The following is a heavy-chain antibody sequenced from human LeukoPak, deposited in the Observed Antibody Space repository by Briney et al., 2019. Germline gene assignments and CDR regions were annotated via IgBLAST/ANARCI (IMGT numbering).Heavy chain of an antibody. CDR1: GASISNYY. CDR3: ARGIWEMATIPYWYFDI. Sequence: SETLSLTCTVSGASISNYYWSWIRQPAGKGLEWTGRISTSGSTNYNPSLNSRVTMSVDTSKNQFSLKLTSVTAADTALYYCARGIWEMATIPYWYFDIWGRGTLVTVSS. J-gene: IGHJ2*01. D-gene: IGHD5-24*01. V-gene: IGHV4-4*07. CDR2: ISTSGST.